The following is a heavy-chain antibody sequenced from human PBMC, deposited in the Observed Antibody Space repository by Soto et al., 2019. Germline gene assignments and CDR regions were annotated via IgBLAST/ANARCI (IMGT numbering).Heavy chain of an antibody. CDR2: ISSSSSTI. J-gene: IGHJ3*02. Sequence: WWSLRLCGASSGFTFSSYSMKWVRQAPGKGLEWVSYISSSSSTIYYADSVKGRFTICRDNAKNSLYLQMNSLRAEDTAVYYSARNRGHAWGMPFDSWAKGPMFP. D-gene: IGHD2-8*01. CDR1: GFTFSSYS. CDR3: ARNRGHAWGMPFDS. V-gene: IGHV3-48*01.